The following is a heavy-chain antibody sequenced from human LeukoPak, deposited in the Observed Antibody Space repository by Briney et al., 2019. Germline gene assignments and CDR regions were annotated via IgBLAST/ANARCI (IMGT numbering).Heavy chain of an antibody. D-gene: IGHD5-24*01. V-gene: IGHV3-23*01. CDR3: AKDQGSQRWITVRDHLFDY. CDR2: ISGSGGST. J-gene: IGHJ4*02. CDR1: GFTFSSYA. Sequence: GGSLRLSCAASGFTFSSYAMSWVRQAPGKGLEWVSAISGSGGSTYYADSVKGRFTISRDNSKNTLYLQMNSLRAEDTAVYYCAKDQGSQRWITVRDHLFDYWGQGTLVTVSS.